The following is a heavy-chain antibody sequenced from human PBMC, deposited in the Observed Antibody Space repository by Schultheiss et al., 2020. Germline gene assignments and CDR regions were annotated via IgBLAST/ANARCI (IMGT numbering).Heavy chain of an antibody. J-gene: IGHJ5*02. V-gene: IGHV3-33*01. CDR1: GFTFSSYG. CDR3: ARESHYSNINWFDP. D-gene: IGHD4-11*01. Sequence: RGSLRLSCAASGFTFSSYGMHWVRQAPGKGLEWVAVIWYDGSNKYYADSVKGRFTIYRDNSKNTLYLQMNSLRAEDTAVYYCARESHYSNINWFDPWGQGPLVTVSS. CDR2: IWYDGSNK.